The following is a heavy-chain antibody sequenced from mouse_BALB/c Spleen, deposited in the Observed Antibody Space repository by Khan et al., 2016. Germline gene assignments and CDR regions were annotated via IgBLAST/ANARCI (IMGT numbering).Heavy chain of an antibody. J-gene: IGHJ2*01. CDR2: ISNGGST. V-gene: IGHV5-6-5*01. CDR1: GFTFSSYA. Sequence: EVELVESGGGLVKPGGSLKLSCAASGFTFSSYAMSWVRQTPEKRLEWVASISNGGSTFYPDILKGRFTISRDNARNILYLQMSSLRSEDTAMYYCASKVYYCDYWGQGTTLTVSS. CDR3: ASKVYYCDY.